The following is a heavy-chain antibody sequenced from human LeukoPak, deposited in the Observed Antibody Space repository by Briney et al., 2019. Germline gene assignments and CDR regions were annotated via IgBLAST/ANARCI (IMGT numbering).Heavy chain of an antibody. Sequence: ASVKVSCKASGYTFTSYGISWVRQAPAQGLERMGWISAYNGNTNYAHKLHGRVTMTTDTSTRTGYMEMRSLRSDDTAVYYCERDRVVREGIVVVTAVDYWGQGTLVTVSS. D-gene: IGHD2-21*02. CDR2: ISAYNGNT. V-gene: IGHV1-18*01. J-gene: IGHJ4*02. CDR3: ERDRVVREGIVVVTAVDY. CDR1: GYTFTSYG.